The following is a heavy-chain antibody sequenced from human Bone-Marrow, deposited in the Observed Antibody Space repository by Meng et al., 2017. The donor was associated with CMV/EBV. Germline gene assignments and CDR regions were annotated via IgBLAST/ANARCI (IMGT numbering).Heavy chain of an antibody. V-gene: IGHV1-2*02. Sequence: ASVKVFCKASGYTFSGYYMHWVRQAPGQGLKWMGWINPNSGGTNYAQKFQGRVTMTRDTSISTAYMELSRLRSDDTAVYYCARLDIYGSSGYNGYWGQGTLVTVSS. CDR3: ARLDIYGSSGYNGY. J-gene: IGHJ4*02. D-gene: IGHD3-22*01. CDR2: INPNSGGT. CDR1: GYTFSGYY.